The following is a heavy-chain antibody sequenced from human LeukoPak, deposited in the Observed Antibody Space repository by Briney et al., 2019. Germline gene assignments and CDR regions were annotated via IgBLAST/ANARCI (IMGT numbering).Heavy chain of an antibody. D-gene: IGHD3-22*01. CDR2: IYYSGST. V-gene: IGHV4-30-4*01. J-gene: IGHJ6*02. Sequence: KTSQTLSLTCTVSGGSISSGDYYWSWIRQPPGKGLEWIGYIYYSGSTYYNPSLKSRVTISVDTSKNQFSLKLSSVTAADTAVYYCARGYDSSGYYNYGMDVWGQGTTVTVSS. CDR3: ARGYDSSGYYNYGMDV. CDR1: GGSISSGDYY.